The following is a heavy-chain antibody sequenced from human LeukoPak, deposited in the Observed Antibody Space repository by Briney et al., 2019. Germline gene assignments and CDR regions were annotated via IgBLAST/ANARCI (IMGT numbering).Heavy chain of an antibody. CDR2: INQSGIT. D-gene: IGHD2-8*02. V-gene: IGHV4-34*01. J-gene: IGHJ4*02. Sequence: SETLSLTCAVYGGSLSSYYWSWIRQPPGKGLEWIGEINQSGITSYNSSLKSRVTISEDTSKNQFSLKLSSVTAADTAVYYCARAGGAFDYWGQGTLVTVSS. CDR3: ARAGGAFDY. CDR1: GGSLSSYY.